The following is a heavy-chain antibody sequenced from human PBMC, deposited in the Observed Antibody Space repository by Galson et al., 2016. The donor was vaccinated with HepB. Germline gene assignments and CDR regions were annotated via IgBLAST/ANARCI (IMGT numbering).Heavy chain of an antibody. V-gene: IGHV3-33*08. CDR1: GFTFNNYG. J-gene: IGHJ6*02. CDR3: ARDRGLLRDYDGMDV. Sequence: SLRLSCATSGFTFNNYGINWVRQAPGKGLEWVAVISYDGNNRHYADAVRGRFTISRDSSTNTVYLQMNSLRADDTAVYFCARDRGLLRDYDGMDVWGQGTTVTVSS. CDR2: ISYDGNNR. D-gene: IGHD4-17*01.